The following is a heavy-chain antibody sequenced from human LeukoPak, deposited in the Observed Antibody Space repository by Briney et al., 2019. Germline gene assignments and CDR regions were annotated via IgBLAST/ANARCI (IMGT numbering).Heavy chain of an antibody. CDR3: AKDGDIAAADYYFDY. Sequence: GRSLRLSCAASGFTFSTYAIHWVRQAPGRGLEWVAVISYDGRDKHHADSVKGRFTISRDNSKNTLYLQMNSLRAEDTAVYYCAKDGDIAAADYYFDYWGQGTLVTVSS. J-gene: IGHJ4*02. CDR1: GFTFSTYA. V-gene: IGHV3-30*04. CDR2: ISYDGRDK. D-gene: IGHD6-13*01.